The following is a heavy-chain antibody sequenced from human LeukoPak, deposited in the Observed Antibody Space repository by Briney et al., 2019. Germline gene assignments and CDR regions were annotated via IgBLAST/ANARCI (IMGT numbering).Heavy chain of an antibody. V-gene: IGHV1-2*02. D-gene: IGHD3-22*01. CDR1: GYTFTGYY. Sequence: GASVKVSCKASGYTFTGYYMHWVRQAPGQGLEWMGWINPNSGGTNYAQKFQGRVTMTRDTSISTAYMELSRLRSDDTAVYYCARVNYYDSPGSLDYWGQGTLVTVSS. CDR2: INPNSGGT. CDR3: ARVNYYDSPGSLDY. J-gene: IGHJ4*02.